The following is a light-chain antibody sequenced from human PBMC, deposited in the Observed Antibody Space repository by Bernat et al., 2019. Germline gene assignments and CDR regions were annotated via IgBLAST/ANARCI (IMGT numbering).Light chain of an antibody. CDR3: QAWDSSRGV. Sequence: SSALPPPPSVSVSPGQTARIPCSGSPLGSKYTCWYQQKPGQSPVVVIYQDDKRPSGIPERFSGSTSGNTATLHISGAQAMDEAEYYCQAWDSSRGVFGGGTKLTVL. CDR1: PLGSKY. CDR2: QDD. J-gene: IGLJ3*02. V-gene: IGLV3-1*01.